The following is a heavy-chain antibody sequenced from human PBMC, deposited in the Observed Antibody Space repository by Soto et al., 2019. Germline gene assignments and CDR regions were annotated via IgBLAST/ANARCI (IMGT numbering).Heavy chain of an antibody. CDR2: FSGSGGRT. CDR3: AKVNEVRAGIYVYYYCMDV. CDR1: GFTFSSYA. Sequence: GGSLRLSCAASGFTFSSYAMSWVRQAPGKALEWVSAFSGSGGRTYYAGSVKARFTISRDHATNTLYLQMNSPSAEETAVYSWAKVNEVRAGIYVYYYCMDVWGQGTTVTVSS. J-gene: IGHJ6*02. V-gene: IGHV3-23*01. D-gene: IGHD3-10*01.